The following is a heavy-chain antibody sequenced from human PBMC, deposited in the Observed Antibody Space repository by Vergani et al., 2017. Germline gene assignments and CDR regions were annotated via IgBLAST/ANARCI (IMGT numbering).Heavy chain of an antibody. J-gene: IGHJ4*02. CDR1: GGTFSSYD. CDR2: IIPIFGTA. V-gene: IGHV1-69*01. D-gene: IGHD3-10*01. CDR3: ARVSGSYSSNTDY. Sequence: QVQLVQSGAEVKKPGSSVKVSCKASGGTFSSYDISWVRQAPGQGLEGMGGIIPIFGTANYAQKFQSRVTITADESTSTAYLELSSLRSEDTAVYYCARVSGSYSSNTDYWGQGTLVTVSS.